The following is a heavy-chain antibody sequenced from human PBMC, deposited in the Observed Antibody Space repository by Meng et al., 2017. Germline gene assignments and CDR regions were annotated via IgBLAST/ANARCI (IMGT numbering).Heavy chain of an antibody. J-gene: IGHJ3*02. CDR1: GGSISSGGYY. V-gene: IGHV4-31*01. Sequence: LRLSCTVSGGSISSGGYYWSWIRQHPGKGLEWIGYIYYSGSTYYNPSLKSLVTISVDTSKNQFSLKLSSVTAADTAVYYCASQRGHAFDIWGQGTMVTVSS. CDR2: IYYSGST. D-gene: IGHD2-2*01. CDR3: ASQRGHAFDI.